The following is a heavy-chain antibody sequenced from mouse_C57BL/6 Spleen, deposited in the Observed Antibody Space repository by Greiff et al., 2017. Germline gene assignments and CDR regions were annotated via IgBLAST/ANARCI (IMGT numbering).Heavy chain of an antibody. CDR3: TTTMTTVVAEDY. CDR1: GFNIKDYY. CDR2: IDPEDGDT. V-gene: IGHV14-1*01. J-gene: IGHJ2*01. Sequence: VQLQQSGAELVRPGASVKLSCTASGFNIKDYYMHWVKQRPEQGLEWIGRIDPEDGDTEYAPKFQGKATMTADTSSNTAYLQLSSLTSEDTAVYYCTTTMTTVVAEDYWGQGTTLTVSS. D-gene: IGHD1-1*01.